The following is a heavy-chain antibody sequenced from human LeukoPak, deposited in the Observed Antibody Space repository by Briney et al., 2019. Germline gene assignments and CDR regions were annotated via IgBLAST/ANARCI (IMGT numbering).Heavy chain of an antibody. V-gene: IGHV3-48*01. D-gene: IGHD3-22*01. J-gene: IGHJ4*02. CDR2: ISSSSSTI. CDR1: GFTFSSYS. Sequence: GGSLRHSCAASGFTFSSYSMNWVRQAPGKGLEWVSYISSSSSTINYADSVKGRFTISRENAKNSLYLQMNILRADDTGVYYCARGFHRRLYDSSAYYSYWGQGTQVTVSS. CDR3: ARGFHRRLYDSSAYYSY.